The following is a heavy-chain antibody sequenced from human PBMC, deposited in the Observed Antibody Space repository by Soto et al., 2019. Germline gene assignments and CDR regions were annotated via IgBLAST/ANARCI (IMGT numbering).Heavy chain of an antibody. CDR3: ARTHCGGDCSPHKRRQVWWFDP. V-gene: IGHV4-34*01. D-gene: IGHD2-21*02. CDR2: INHSGST. Sequence: SETLSLTCAVYGGSFSGYYWSWIRQPPGKGLEWIGEINHSGSTNYNPSLKSRVTISVDTSKNQFSLKLSSVTAADTAVYYCARTHCGGDCSPHKRRQVWWFDPWGQGTLGTVSS. CDR1: GGSFSGYY. J-gene: IGHJ5*02.